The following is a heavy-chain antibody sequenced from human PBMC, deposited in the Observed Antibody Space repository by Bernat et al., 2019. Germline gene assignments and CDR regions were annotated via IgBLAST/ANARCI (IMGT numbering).Heavy chain of an antibody. V-gene: IGHV3-72*01. J-gene: IGHJ4*02. CDR2: INKGNSHTT. D-gene: IGHD3-22*01. CDR3: ARSTSGSILDY. Sequence: EVHLVESGGGLVQPGGSLRLSCAASGFMFSDHYMDWVRQAPGKGLEWLGRINKGNSHTTEYAASVKGRFTVSRDDSRNSLFLQLNSLSAEETAVYYCARSTSGSILDYWGQGTLVTVSS. CDR1: GFMFSDHY.